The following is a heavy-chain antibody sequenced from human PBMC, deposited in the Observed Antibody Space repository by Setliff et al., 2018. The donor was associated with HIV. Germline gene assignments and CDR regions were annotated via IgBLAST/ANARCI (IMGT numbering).Heavy chain of an antibody. CDR2: IDYSGST. D-gene: IGHD5-12*01. Sequence: PSETLSLTCTVSGGSISSYYWNWIRQPPGKGLEWIGYIDYSGSTNNNTSLRSRVTISLDTSKNQFSLKLSSVTAADTAVYYCARERRGGYSGYDSHWYFDLWGRGTLV. V-gene: IGHV4-59*01. J-gene: IGHJ2*01. CDR1: GGSISSYY. CDR3: ARERRGGYSGYDSHWYFDL.